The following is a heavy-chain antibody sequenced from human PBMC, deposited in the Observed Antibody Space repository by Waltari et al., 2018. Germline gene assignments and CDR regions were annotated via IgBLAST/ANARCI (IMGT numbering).Heavy chain of an antibody. CDR2: VSAYNGNT. CDR1: GYTFTSNG. V-gene: IGHV1-18*01. CDR3: ARDCVGAFDS. Sequence: QVQLVQTGAEVKKPGASVKVSCKATGYTFTSNGISWVRQASGQGLEWMGWVSAYNGNTYYAQDLQCRVTLTTDSSTGTAYMELMILISVYTAVYSGARDCVGAFDSGDLGPLFTVSS. D-gene: IGHD1-26*01. J-gene: IGHJ4*02.